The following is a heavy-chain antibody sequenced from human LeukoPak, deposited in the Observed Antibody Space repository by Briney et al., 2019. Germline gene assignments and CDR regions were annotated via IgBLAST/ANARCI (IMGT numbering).Heavy chain of an antibody. CDR3: AKYNSDFGAFDM. Sequence: ASVKVSCKASGYTFTRYAMNWVRQAPGQGPEWMGWINTNTGNPTYAQGFTGRFVFSLDTSVSTAYLQVSSLKTEDTAMYYCAKYNSDFGAFDMWGQGTMVVVSS. CDR2: INTNTGNP. J-gene: IGHJ3*02. CDR1: GYTFTRYA. D-gene: IGHD6-25*01. V-gene: IGHV7-4-1*02.